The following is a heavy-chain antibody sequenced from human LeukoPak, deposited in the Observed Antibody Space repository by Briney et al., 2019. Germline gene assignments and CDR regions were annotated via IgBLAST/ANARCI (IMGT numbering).Heavy chain of an antibody. CDR3: ARAFSVADF. J-gene: IGHJ4*02. Sequence: SETLSLTCTVSGGSISSYYWSWIRQPPGKGLEWIGYIYYSGSTNYNPSLKSRVTISVDTSKNQFSLKLSSVTAADTAVYYCARAFSVADFWGRGTLVTVSS. CDR1: GGSISSYY. D-gene: IGHD3-3*02. V-gene: IGHV4-59*01. CDR2: IYYSGST.